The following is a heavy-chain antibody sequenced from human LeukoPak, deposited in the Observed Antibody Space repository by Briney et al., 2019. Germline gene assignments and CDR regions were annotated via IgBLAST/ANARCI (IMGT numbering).Heavy chain of an antibody. J-gene: IGHJ6*02. CDR2: INPSGGST. V-gene: IGHV1-46*01. CDR3: ARGIAAASDVDYGMDV. Sequence: GASVKVSCKASGYTFTSYYMHWVRQAPGQGLEWMGIINPSGGSTSYAQKFQGRVTITADESTSTAYMELNSLRAEDTAVYYCARGIAAASDVDYGMDVWGQGTTVTVSS. CDR1: GYTFTSYY. D-gene: IGHD6-13*01.